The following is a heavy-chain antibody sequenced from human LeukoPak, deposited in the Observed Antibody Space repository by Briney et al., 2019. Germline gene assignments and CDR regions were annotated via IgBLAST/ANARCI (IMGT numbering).Heavy chain of an antibody. CDR3: ARVGGYDYYYYYYMDV. D-gene: IGHD5-12*01. J-gene: IGHJ6*03. Sequence: PSETLSLTCTVSGGSISSYYWSWIRQPPGKGLEWIGYIYYSGSTNYNPSLKSRVTISVDTSKNQFSLKLSSVTAADTAVYYCARVGGYDYYYYYYMDVWGKGTTVTISS. V-gene: IGHV4-59*01. CDR1: GGSISSYY. CDR2: IYYSGST.